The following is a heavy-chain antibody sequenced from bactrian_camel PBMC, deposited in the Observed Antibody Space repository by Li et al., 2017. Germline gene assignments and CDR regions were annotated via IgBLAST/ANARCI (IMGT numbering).Heavy chain of an antibody. J-gene: IGHJ4*01. CDR1: GLSFRWYG. CDR3: AAAKGLPDLLRGGYLSARSYNY. D-gene: IGHD3*01. V-gene: IGHV3S55*01. Sequence: SGGGSVQAGGSLRLSCAASGLSFRWYGLGWFRQAPGKEREGVATISGGGTTNYADSVKGRFSISHDNAKNTLYLQMNSLKPEDTAIYYCAAAKGLPDLLRGGYLSARSYNYWGRGTQVTVS. CDR2: ISGGGTT.